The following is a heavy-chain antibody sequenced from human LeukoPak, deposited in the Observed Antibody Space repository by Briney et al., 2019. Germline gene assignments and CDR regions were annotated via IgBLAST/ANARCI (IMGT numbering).Heavy chain of an antibody. V-gene: IGHV1-46*01. J-gene: IGHJ3*02. D-gene: IGHD5-18*01. CDR3: ARDRGYSYGSDAFDI. CDR1: GYTFTSYY. CDR2: INPSGGST. Sequence: ASVKVSCKASGYTFTSYYMHWVRQAPGQGLEWMGIINPSGGSTSYAQKFQGRATMTRDTSTSTVYMELSSLRSEDTAVYYCARDRGYSYGSDAFDIWGQGTMVTVSS.